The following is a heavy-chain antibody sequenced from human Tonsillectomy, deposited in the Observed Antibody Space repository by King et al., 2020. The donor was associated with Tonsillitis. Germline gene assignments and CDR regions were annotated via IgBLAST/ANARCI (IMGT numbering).Heavy chain of an antibody. CDR2: ITISGDFT. CDR1: GFTFSSYA. J-gene: IGHJ4*02. Sequence: VQLVQSGGGLVQPGGSLRLSCVASGFTFSSYAMTWVRQAPGKGLEWVSVITISGDFTYYADSVKGRFTISRDNSRNTLYLQMNSLRAEDTAVYYCAKTTHHLEYWGQGVRVTVSS. V-gene: IGHV3-23*04. D-gene: IGHD1-26*01. CDR3: AKTTHHLEY.